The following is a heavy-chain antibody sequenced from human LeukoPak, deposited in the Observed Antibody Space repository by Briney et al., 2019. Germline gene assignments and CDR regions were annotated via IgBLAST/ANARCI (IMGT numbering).Heavy chain of an antibody. CDR1: GVSLSGRTNS. CDR2: IYYTGNT. V-gene: IGHV4-39*01. CDR3: ARHLSALGVAGFTTLIDS. Sequence: SSETLSLTCAVSGVSLSGRTNSWGWIRQPPGKGLEWIGSIYYTGNTYYNPSLKSRVTISVDTSKKQVSLKATSVTAADTAIYYCARHLSALGVAGFTTLIDSWGQGTLVTVSA. J-gene: IGHJ4*02. D-gene: IGHD3-3*01.